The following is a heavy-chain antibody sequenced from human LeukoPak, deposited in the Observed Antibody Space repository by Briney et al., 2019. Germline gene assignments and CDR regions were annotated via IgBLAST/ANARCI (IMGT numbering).Heavy chain of an antibody. CDR2: IKPDSGSS. J-gene: IGHJ4*02. CDR3: ARARVPIAVAGLYYFDY. Sequence: ASVKVSCKASGYTFTSYGISWVRQAPGQGPEWMGWIKPDSGSSHYAQKFQGRVTMTRDTSSNSAYMDLTRLKSDDTALYYCARARVPIAVAGLYYFDYWGQGALVTVSS. CDR1: GYTFTSYG. V-gene: IGHV1-2*02. D-gene: IGHD6-19*01.